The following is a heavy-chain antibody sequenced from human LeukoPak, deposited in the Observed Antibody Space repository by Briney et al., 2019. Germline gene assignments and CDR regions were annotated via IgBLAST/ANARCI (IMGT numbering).Heavy chain of an antibody. J-gene: IGHJ4*02. CDR3: ARITYGSGNCY. CDR2: IRYDGSNK. D-gene: IGHD3-10*01. V-gene: IGHV3-30*02. Sequence: GGSLRLSCAASGFTFSSYGMHWVRQAPGKGLEWVAFIRYDGSNKYYADSVKGRFTISRDNSKNTLYLQVNSLRAEDTAVYYCARITYGSGNCYWGQGTLVTVSS. CDR1: GFTFSSYG.